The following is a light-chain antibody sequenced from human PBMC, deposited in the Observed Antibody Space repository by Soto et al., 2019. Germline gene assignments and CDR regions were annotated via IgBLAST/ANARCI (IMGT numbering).Light chain of an antibody. CDR1: QSVGSNY. CDR2: GAS. V-gene: IGKV3-20*01. J-gene: IGKJ1*01. CDR3: QQYGSSPWT. Sequence: IVLTQSPGTLSLSPGERATLSCRASQSVGSNYLAWYQQKPGQAPRLLIHGASSRATGLPDRFSGSGSGADFTLTISRLEPEDSAVYYCQQYGSSPWTSGQGTKVDIK.